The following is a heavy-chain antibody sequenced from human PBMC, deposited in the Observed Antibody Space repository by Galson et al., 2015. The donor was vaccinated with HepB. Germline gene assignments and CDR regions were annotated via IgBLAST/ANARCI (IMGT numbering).Heavy chain of an antibody. Sequence: CAISGDSVTSNSAVWNWIRQSPSRGLEWLGRTYFRSQWRIDYSVSVKSRITINADTSQNQFSLHLNSMTPGDTAVYYCAYGSDVWGQGTTVIVSS. J-gene: IGHJ6*02. CDR3: AYGSDV. V-gene: IGHV6-1*01. CDR2: TYFRSQWRI. CDR1: GDSVTSNSAV.